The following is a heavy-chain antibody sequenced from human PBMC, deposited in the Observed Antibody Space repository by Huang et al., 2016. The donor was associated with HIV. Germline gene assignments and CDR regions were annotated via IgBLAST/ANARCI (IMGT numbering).Heavy chain of an antibody. V-gene: IGHV2-5*02. Sequence: QITLKESGPTVIKPTQTLTLTCCFSGFSLNHNGVGVGWIRQPPGKGRDWIVLMYWDDDKRFTPSLKNRITITKDTSKNQVVFTMTNLDPMDTGTYYCAHIGRLGNYYMDVWGNGTTVTVSS. J-gene: IGHJ6*03. CDR3: AHIGRLGNYYMDV. CDR1: GFSLNHNGVG. CDR2: MYWDDDK. D-gene: IGHD7-27*01.